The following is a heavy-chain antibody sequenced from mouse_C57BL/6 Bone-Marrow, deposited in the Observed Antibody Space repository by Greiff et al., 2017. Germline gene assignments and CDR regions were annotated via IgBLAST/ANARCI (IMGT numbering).Heavy chain of an antibody. V-gene: IGHV1-39*01. CDR2: INPNYGTT. Sequence: EVQLVESGPELVKPGASVKISCKASGYSFTDYNMNWVKQSNGKSLEWIGVINPNYGTTSYNQKFKGKATLTVDQSSSTAYMQLNSLTSEDSAVYYCARDGLITTVETWFAYWGQGTLVTVSA. D-gene: IGHD1-1*01. CDR3: ARDGLITTVETWFAY. CDR1: GYSFTDYN. J-gene: IGHJ3*01.